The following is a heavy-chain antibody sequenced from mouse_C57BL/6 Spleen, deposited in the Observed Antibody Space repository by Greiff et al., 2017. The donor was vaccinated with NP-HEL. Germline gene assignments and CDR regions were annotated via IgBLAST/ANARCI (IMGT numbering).Heavy chain of an antibody. J-gene: IGHJ2*01. D-gene: IGHD4-1*01. CDR3: ARHEDEGWDFYYFDY. CDR2: FYPGSGSI. V-gene: IGHV1-62-2*01. Sequence: VKLLESGAELVKPGASVKLSCKASGYTFTEYTIHWVKQRSGQGLEWIGWFYPGSGSIKYNEKFKDKATLTADKSSSTVYMELSRLTSEDSAVYFCARHEDEGWDFYYFDYWGQGTTLTVSS. CDR1: GYTFTEYT.